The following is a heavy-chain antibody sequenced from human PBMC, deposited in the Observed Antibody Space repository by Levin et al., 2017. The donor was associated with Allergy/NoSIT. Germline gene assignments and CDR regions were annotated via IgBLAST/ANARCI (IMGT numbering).Heavy chain of an antibody. J-gene: IGHJ4*02. CDR2: ISSSSSYI. D-gene: IGHD5-12*01. V-gene: IGHV3-21*01. Sequence: GGSLRLSCAASGFTFSSYSMNWVRQAPGKGLEWVSSISSSSSYIYYADSVKGRFTISRDNAKNSLYLQMNSLRAEDTAVYYCARNRGYSGYDLMGFDYWGQGTLVTVSS. CDR1: GFTFSSYS. CDR3: ARNRGYSGYDLMGFDY.